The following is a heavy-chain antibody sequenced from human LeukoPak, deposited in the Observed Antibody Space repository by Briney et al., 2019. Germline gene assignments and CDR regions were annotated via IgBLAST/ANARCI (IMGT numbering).Heavy chain of an antibody. CDR1: GGSISSYY. D-gene: IGHD2-21*02. V-gene: IGHV4-4*07. J-gene: IGHJ4*02. CDR2: IYTSGNT. CDR3: ARDFIDTYCGGDCVGGHFDY. Sequence: SETLSLTCTVSGGSISSYYWSWIRQPAGKGLEWIGRIYTSGNTNYNPSLKSRVTMSVDTSKNQFSLKLSSVTAADTAVYYCARDFIDTYCGGDCVGGHFDYWGQGTLVTVSS.